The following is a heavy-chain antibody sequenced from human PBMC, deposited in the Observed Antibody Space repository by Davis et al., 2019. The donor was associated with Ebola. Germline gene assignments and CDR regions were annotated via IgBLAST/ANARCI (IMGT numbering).Heavy chain of an antibody. CDR2: INYSGST. J-gene: IGHJ6*02. CDR1: GGSFSGYY. D-gene: IGHD3-10*01. CDR3: ARGGGFGGYGMDV. V-gene: IGHV4-34*01. Sequence: MPGGSLRLSCAVYGGSFSGYYWTWIRQPPGKGLEWIGEINYSGSTNYNPSLKSRVTISVATSKNQFSLKLSSVTAADTAVYYCARGGGFGGYGMDVWGQGTTVTVSS.